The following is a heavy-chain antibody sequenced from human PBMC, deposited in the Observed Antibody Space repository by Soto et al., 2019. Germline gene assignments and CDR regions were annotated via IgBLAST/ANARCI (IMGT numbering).Heavy chain of an antibody. CDR3: ARDQQLEWLLYGDKRYYLDS. CDR2: ISRSSSYI. J-gene: IGHJ4*02. CDR1: GFTFSSYS. D-gene: IGHD3-3*01. V-gene: IGHV3-21*01. Sequence: EVQLVESGGGLVKPGGSLRLSCAASGFTFSSYSMNWVRQAPGKGMEWVSSISRSSSYIYYADSLKGRFTISRDNAKNSLYLQMNSLRAEATAVYYCARDQQLEWLLYGDKRYYLDSWGQGTLVTVSS.